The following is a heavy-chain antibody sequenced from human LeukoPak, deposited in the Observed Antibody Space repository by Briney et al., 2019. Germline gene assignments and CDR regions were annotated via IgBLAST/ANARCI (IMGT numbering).Heavy chain of an antibody. D-gene: IGHD3-10*01. CDR2: INHSGST. Sequence: SETLSLTCAVYGGPFSGYYWSWIRQPPGKGLEWIGEINHSGSTNYYPSLMSRVTISIDTSKNQFSLKLISVTAADTAVYYCARLRIGGFDYWGQGNLVTVSS. CDR1: GGPFSGYY. V-gene: IGHV4-34*01. J-gene: IGHJ4*02. CDR3: ARLRIGGFDY.